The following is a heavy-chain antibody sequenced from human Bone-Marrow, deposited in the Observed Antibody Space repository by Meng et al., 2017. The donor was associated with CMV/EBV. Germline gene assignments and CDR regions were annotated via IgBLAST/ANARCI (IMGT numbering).Heavy chain of an antibody. D-gene: IGHD3-3*01. CDR1: GFTFSSYA. Sequence: GESLKISCAASGFTFSSYAMSWVRQAPGKGLEWGSAISGSGGSTYYADSVKGWFTISRDNSKNTLYLQMNSLRAEDTAVYSCAKGRCDFWKPCYGMDVCDQGTTVTVSS. CDR2: ISGSGGST. CDR3: AKGRCDFWKPCYGMDV. V-gene: IGHV3-23*01. J-gene: IGHJ6*02.